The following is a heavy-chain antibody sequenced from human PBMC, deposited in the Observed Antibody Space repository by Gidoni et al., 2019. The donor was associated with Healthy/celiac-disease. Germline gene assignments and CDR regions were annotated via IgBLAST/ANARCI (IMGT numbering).Heavy chain of an antibody. D-gene: IGHD3-22*01. CDR2: LYYSGST. V-gene: IGHV4-30-4*01. CDR1: GRSISSGDYY. Sequence: QVQLQESGPGLVMPSQTLSLTCTVSGRSISSGDYYWSWLRQPPGKGLEWIGYLYYSGSTYYNPSLKSRVTISVDTSKNQFSLKLSSVTAADTAVYYCARDRYYYDSLSRAFDIWGQGTMVTVSS. J-gene: IGHJ3*02. CDR3: ARDRYYYDSLSRAFDI.